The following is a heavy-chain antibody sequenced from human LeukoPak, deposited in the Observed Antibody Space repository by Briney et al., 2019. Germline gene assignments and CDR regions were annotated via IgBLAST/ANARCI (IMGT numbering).Heavy chain of an antibody. V-gene: IGHV1-69*04. J-gene: IGHJ4*02. CDR2: IIPILGIA. CDR3: ARLMTTVTTVPH. D-gene: IGHD4-17*01. Sequence: SVKVSCKASGGTFSSYAISWVRQAPGQGPEWMGRIIPILGIANYAQKFQGRVTITADKSTSTAYMELSSLRPEDTAVYYCARLMTTVTTVPHWGQGTLVTVSS. CDR1: GGTFSSYA.